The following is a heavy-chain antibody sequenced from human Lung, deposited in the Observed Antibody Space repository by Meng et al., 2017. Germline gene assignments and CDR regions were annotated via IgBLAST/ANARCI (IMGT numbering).Heavy chain of an antibody. CDR1: LGSTGSGTC. Sequence: QGSVPGLVTPSWVLSLHVSCYLGSTGSGTCWNWVRQSPGKRLDGIGDIYHSGRTNYNPYLECRVTISLDEYQNLFSLEVKSVTAADTAVYYCVRVGQDQAYYDFWSGPFDPWGQGTLVTVSS. D-gene: IGHD3-3*01. CDR2: IYHSGRT. J-gene: IGHJ5*02. V-gene: IGHV4-4*02. CDR3: VRVGQDQAYYDFWSGPFDP.